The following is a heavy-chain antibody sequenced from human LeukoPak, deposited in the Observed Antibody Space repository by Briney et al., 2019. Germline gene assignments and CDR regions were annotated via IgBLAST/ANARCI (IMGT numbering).Heavy chain of an antibody. J-gene: IGHJ4*02. V-gene: IGHV3-30-3*01. D-gene: IGHD4-17*01. CDR2: ILYDGSTK. CDR3: ARDYGDHRVDY. Sequence: GRSLRLSCAASGFTFRNYALHWVRQAPGKGLEWVAVILYDGSTKYYADSVMGRFTISRDNSKNTLYLQMNSLRAEDTAVYYCARDYGDHRVDYWGQGTLVTVSS. CDR1: GFTFRNYA.